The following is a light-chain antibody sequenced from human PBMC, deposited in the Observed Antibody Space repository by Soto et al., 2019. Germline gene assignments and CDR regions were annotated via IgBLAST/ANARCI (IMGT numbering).Light chain of an antibody. Sequence: QSALTQPPSASGSSGQPVTISCTGTSSDVGRYNYVSWYQQYPGKAPKLMIFEVSKRPSGVPDRFSGSKSGNTASLTVSGLQGEDEADYYCSSYAGNNNLVFGGGTKLTVL. CDR3: SSYAGNNNLV. CDR2: EVS. CDR1: SSDVGRYNY. V-gene: IGLV2-8*01. J-gene: IGLJ2*01.